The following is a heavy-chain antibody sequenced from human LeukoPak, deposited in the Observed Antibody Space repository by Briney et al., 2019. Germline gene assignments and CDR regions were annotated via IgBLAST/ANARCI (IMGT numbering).Heavy chain of an antibody. Sequence: GGSLRLSCAASGFTFSSYAMHWVRQAPGKGLEWVAVISYDGSNKYYADSVEGRFTISRDNSKNTLYLQMNSLRAEDTAVYYCARLTPDYGDYSPFDYWGQGTLVTVSS. CDR3: ARLTPDYGDYSPFDY. CDR2: ISYDGSNK. CDR1: GFTFSSYA. D-gene: IGHD4-17*01. V-gene: IGHV3-30-3*01. J-gene: IGHJ4*02.